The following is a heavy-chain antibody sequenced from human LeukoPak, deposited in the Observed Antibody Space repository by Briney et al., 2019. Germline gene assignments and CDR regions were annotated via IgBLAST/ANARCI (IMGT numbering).Heavy chain of an antibody. V-gene: IGHV4-34*01. CDR3: ASSGYPVEYFDY. D-gene: IGHD3-22*01. CDR1: GGSFSGYY. Sequence: PSETLSLTCAVYGGSFSGYYWSWIRQPPGRGLEWIGEINHSGSTNYNPSLKSRVTISVDTSRNQFSLKLSSVTAADTAIYYCASSGYPVEYFDYWGQGTLVTVSS. CDR2: INHSGST. J-gene: IGHJ4*02.